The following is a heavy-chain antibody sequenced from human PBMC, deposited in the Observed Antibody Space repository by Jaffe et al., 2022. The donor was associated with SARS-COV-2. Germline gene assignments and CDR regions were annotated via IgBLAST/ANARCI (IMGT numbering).Heavy chain of an antibody. CDR1: AFAFSSRA. CDR3: AKIESIQIAFDY. Sequence: EVQLLESGGGLIQPGGSLRLSCAASAFAFSSRALTWVRQAPGKGLEWVSSISGSGGVTYYADSVKGRFTISRDNSKKVLYLQMNSLRAEDTAVYYCAKIESIQIAFDYWGQGTLVTVSS. V-gene: IGHV3-23*01. CDR2: ISGSGGVT. J-gene: IGHJ4*02.